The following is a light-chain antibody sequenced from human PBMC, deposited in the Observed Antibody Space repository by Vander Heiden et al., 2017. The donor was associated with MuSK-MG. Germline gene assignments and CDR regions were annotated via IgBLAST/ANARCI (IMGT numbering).Light chain of an antibody. CDR3: QSGGGDTAI. J-gene: IGLJ1*01. V-gene: IGLV3-1*01. CDR1: KLGRQY. Sequence: SSELTQTPSVSVSPGQTAIITCSGDKLGRQYASWYQQKPGQSPVMVIYRDNRRSAGFPDRFAGDSSGETATLTISAAEAVDEDDYYCQSGGGDTAIFGAATKVTVL. CDR2: RDN.